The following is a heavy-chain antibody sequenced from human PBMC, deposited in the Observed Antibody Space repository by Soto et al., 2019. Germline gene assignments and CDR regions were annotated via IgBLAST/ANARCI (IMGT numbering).Heavy chain of an antibody. CDR3: ARDGYCSGGSCLF. D-gene: IGHD2-15*01. CDR2: ISYDGSNK. CDR1: GFTFSSYA. Sequence: GGSLRLSCAASGFTFSSYAMHWVRQAPGKGLEWVAVISYDGSNKYYADSVKGRFTISRDNSKNTLYLQMNSLRAEDTAVYYCARDGYCSGGSCLFWGQGTLVTVSS. V-gene: IGHV3-30-3*01. J-gene: IGHJ4*02.